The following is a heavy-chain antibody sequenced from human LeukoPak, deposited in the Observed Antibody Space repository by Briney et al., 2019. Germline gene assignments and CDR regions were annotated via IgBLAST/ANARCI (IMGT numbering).Heavy chain of an antibody. CDR1: GFTFSSYS. D-gene: IGHD2-15*01. Sequence: GGSLRLSCAASGFTFSSYSMSWVRQAPGKGLEWVSSISSSGSYIYYADSVKGRFTISRDNAKNSLYLQMNSLRAEDTAVYYCARGGGTDYWGQGTLVTVSS. V-gene: IGHV3-21*04. CDR2: ISSSGSYI. CDR3: ARGGGTDY. J-gene: IGHJ4*02.